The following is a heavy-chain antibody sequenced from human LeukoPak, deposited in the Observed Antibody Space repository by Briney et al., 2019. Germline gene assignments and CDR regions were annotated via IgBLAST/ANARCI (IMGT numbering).Heavy chain of an antibody. D-gene: IGHD3-3*01. J-gene: IGHJ4*02. CDR2: IKQDGSEK. Sequence: GGSLRLSCAASGFTFSSYAMSWVRQAPGKGLEWVANIKQDGSEKYYVDSVKGRFTISRDNAKNSLYLQMNSLRAEDTAVYYCARDSPSGFDYWGQGTLVTVSS. CDR3: ARDSPSGFDY. CDR1: GFTFSSYA. V-gene: IGHV3-7*01.